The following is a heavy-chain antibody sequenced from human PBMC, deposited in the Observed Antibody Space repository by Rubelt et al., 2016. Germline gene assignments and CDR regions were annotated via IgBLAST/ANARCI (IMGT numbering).Heavy chain of an antibody. V-gene: IGHV4-39*01. CDR1: GGSISSSSYY. CDR3: ARRSGTIYGYEVYYFDY. CDR2: IYYSGST. Sequence: QLQLQESGPGLVKPSETLSLTCTVSGGSISSSSYYWGWIRQPPGKGLEWIGSIYYSGSTYYNPSLKCRVTLSVDTSKNQFSLKLSSVTAADTAVYYCARRSGTIYGYEVYYFDYWGQGTLVTVSS. J-gene: IGHJ4*02. D-gene: IGHD5-18*01.